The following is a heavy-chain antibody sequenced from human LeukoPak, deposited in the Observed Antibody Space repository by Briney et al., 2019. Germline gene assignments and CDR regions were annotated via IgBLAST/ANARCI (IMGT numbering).Heavy chain of an antibody. CDR1: GFSLTTSGVG. V-gene: IGHV2-5*02. D-gene: IGHD2-15*01. CDR2: IYWDDDK. J-gene: IGHJ4*02. CDR3: AHVMVAGAHFEY. Sequence: SGPTLVKPTQTLTLTCTFSGFSLTTSGVGVGWIRQPPGEALEWLALIYWDDDKHYSPSLKSRLTITKDTSKNQVVLRMTNMDPVDTGTYTCAHVMVAGAHFEYWGQGILVTVSS.